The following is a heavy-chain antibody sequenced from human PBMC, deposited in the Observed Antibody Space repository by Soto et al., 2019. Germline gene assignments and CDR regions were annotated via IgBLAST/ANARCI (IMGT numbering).Heavy chain of an antibody. D-gene: IGHD2-15*01. CDR1: GGSISSYY. V-gene: IGHV4-59*01. J-gene: IGHJ4*02. Sequence: QVQLQESGPGLVKPSETLSLTCTVSGGSISSYYWSWIRQPPGKGLEWIGYIYYSGSTNYNPSLKSRVTIXVXXSKNQSCLKLSSVTAADTPVYYCARDCSGGSCYDYWGQGTLVTVSS. CDR3: ARDCSGGSCYDY. CDR2: IYYSGST.